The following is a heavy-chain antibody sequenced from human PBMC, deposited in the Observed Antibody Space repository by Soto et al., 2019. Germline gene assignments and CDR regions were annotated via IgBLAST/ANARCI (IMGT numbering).Heavy chain of an antibody. D-gene: IGHD4-17*01. J-gene: IGHJ4*02. V-gene: IGHV3-30-3*01. CDR3: ARDQVKGTMTIL. Sequence: WGSLRLSCAASGFTFINYAIHFFRHSPGKWLEWVAVISYDGSNKYYADSVKGRFTISRDNSKNTMYLQMNSLSAEDTAVYHCARDQVKGTMTILWGQGTLVTVSS. CDR2: ISYDGSNK. CDR1: GFTFINYA.